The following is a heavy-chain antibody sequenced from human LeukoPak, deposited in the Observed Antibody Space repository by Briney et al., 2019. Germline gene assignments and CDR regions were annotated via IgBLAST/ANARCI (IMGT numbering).Heavy chain of an antibody. Sequence: GGSLRLSCAASGFTFSGSALHWVRQASGKGLEWVGRIRSTANGYATAYAASVKGRFTISRDDSKNTAYLQMDSLKTEDTAVYYCTTDLPYYYDSSGKTFDYWGQGILVTVSS. D-gene: IGHD3-22*01. CDR2: IRSTANGYAT. CDR3: TTDLPYYYDSSGKTFDY. J-gene: IGHJ4*02. V-gene: IGHV3-73*01. CDR1: GFTFSGSA.